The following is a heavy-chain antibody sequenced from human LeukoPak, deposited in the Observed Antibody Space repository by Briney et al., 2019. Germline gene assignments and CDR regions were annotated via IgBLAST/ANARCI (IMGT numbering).Heavy chain of an antibody. CDR2: INPSGGST. CDR1: GYTFTGYY. CDR3: ARVDTDWSLFDY. J-gene: IGHJ4*02. Sequence: ASVKVSCKASGYTFTGYYMHWVRQAPGQGLEWMGIINPSGGSTSYAQKFQGRVTMTRDMSTSTVYMELSSLRSEDTAVYYCARVDTDWSLFDYWGQGTLVTVSS. D-gene: IGHD3-9*01. V-gene: IGHV1-46*01.